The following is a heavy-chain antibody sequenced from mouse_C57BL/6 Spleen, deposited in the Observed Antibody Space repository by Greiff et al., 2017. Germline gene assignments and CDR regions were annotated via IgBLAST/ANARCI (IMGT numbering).Heavy chain of an antibody. V-gene: IGHV5-9*01. Sequence: EVMLVESGGGLVKPGGSLKLSCAASGFTFSSYTMSWVRQTPEKRLEWVATISGGGGNTNYPDSGKGRFTIAIDNAKNTLYLQMSSLGYEDTSLYYCARHDYWFAYWGQGTLVTVSA. J-gene: IGHJ3*01. D-gene: IGHD2-4*01. CDR3: ARHDYWFAY. CDR1: GFTFSSYT. CDR2: ISGGGGNT.